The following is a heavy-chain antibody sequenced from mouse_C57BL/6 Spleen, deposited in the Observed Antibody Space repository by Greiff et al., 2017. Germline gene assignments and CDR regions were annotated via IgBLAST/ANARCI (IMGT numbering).Heavy chain of an antibody. D-gene: IGHD1-1*01. CDR2: IDPETGGT. CDR1: GYTFTDYE. CDR3: TRPVITTVVVVDY. V-gene: IGHV1-15*01. Sequence: VQLQESGAELVRPGASVTLSCKASGYTFTDYEMHWVKQTPVHGLEWIGAIDPETGGTAYNQKFKGKAILTADKSSSTAYMELRSLTSEDSAVYYCTRPVITTVVVVDYWGQGTTLTVSS. J-gene: IGHJ2*01.